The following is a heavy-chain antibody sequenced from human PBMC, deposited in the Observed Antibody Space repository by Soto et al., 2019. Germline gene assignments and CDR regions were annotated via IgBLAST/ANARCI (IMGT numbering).Heavy chain of an antibody. D-gene: IGHD5-18*01. CDR2: IYHSGST. CDR3: ARGGTAMELYYYGMDV. CDR1: GYSISSGYY. J-gene: IGHJ6*02. Sequence: SETLSLTCAVSGYSISSGYYWGWIRQPPGKGLEWIGSIYHSGSTYYNPSLKSRVTISVDTSKNQFSLKLSSVTAADTAVYYCARGGTAMELYYYGMDVWGPGTTVTVSS. V-gene: IGHV4-38-2*01.